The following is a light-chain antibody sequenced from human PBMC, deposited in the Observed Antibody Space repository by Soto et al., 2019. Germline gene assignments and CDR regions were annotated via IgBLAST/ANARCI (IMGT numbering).Light chain of an antibody. CDR2: QAS. V-gene: IGKV1-5*03. J-gene: IGKJ4*01. CDR1: QSISIW. Sequence: DIHMTQSPSTLSASIGDRVTITCRASQSISIWLAWYQQIPGKAPKLLIYQASNLQNGVPSRFSGSGSGAEFILTISSLQPDDRATYYCQQYKSYPLTFGGGTKVEIK. CDR3: QQYKSYPLT.